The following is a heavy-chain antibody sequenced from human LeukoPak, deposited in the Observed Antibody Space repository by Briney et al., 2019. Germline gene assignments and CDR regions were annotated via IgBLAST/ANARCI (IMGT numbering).Heavy chain of an antibody. CDR3: ARDLYYYDSSGYLR. J-gene: IGHJ4*02. CDR2: ISGSGGNT. CDR1: GFSFSNYA. V-gene: IGHV3-23*01. Sequence: PGGSLRLSCVSSGFSFSNYAMSWVRQAPGKGPVWVSSISGSGGNTYYAGSVKGRFTISRDNSKNTLYLQMNSLRAEDTAVYYCARDLYYYDSSGYLRWGQGTLVTVSS. D-gene: IGHD3-22*01.